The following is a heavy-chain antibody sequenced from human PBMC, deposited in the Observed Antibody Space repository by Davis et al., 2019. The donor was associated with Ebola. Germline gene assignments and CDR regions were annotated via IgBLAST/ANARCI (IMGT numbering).Heavy chain of an antibody. CDR3: ASSYGMDV. J-gene: IGHJ6*04. V-gene: IGHV3-74*01. Sequence: GESLKISCAVSGFPITNYWTHWVRQAPGKGLVWVSRINSDGSSTSYADSVKGRFTISRDNAKNSLYLQMNSLRAEDTAVYYCASSYGMDVWGKGTTVTVSS. CDR2: INSDGSST. CDR1: GFPITNYW.